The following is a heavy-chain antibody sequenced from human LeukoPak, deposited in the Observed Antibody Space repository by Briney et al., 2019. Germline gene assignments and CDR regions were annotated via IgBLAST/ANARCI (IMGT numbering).Heavy chain of an antibody. V-gene: IGHV4-34*01. CDR1: GGSFSGYY. CDR2: INHRGST. Sequence: SETLFLTCAVYGGSFSGYYWTWIRQTPGKGLEWIGEINHRGSTNYNPSLESRVTISVDTSKNHFSLDLTFVTAADTAVYYCASGGWYRGYWGRGTLVTVSS. CDR3: ASGGWYRGY. J-gene: IGHJ4*02. D-gene: IGHD2-15*01.